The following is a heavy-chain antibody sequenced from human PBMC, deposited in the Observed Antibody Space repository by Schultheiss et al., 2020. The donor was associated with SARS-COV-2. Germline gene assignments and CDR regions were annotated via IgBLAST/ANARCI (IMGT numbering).Heavy chain of an antibody. Sequence: SETLSLTCAVYGGSFSGYSLTWIRQSPGKGLEWIGKINHSGSTNYNPSLKSRVTMSVDTSKNQFSLKLSSVTAADTAVYYCASSPTVGLNWYYYGMDVWGQGTTVTVSS. CDR2: INHSGST. V-gene: IGHV4-34*01. CDR3: ASSPTVGLNWYYYGMDV. CDR1: GGSFSGYS. D-gene: IGHD1-1*01. J-gene: IGHJ6*02.